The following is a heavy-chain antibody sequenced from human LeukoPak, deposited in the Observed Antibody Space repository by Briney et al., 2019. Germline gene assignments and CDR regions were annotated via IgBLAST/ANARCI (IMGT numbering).Heavy chain of an antibody. CDR2: IYHSGST. D-gene: IGHD2-21*02. CDR3: AGSPDSRYCGGDCTYHIQFDY. J-gene: IGHJ4*02. Sequence: SETLSLTCTASGYSISSGYYWGWIRQSPGKGLEWIGTIYHSGSTYYNPSLKSRVTISVDTSKNQFSLKLSSVTAADTAVYYCAGSPDSRYCGGDCTYHIQFDYWGQGTLVTVSS. CDR1: GYSISSGYY. V-gene: IGHV4-38-2*02.